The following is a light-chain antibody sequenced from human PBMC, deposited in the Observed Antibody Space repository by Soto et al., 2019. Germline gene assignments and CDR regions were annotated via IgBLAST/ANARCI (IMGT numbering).Light chain of an antibody. CDR2: AAS. J-gene: IGKJ5*01. CDR3: QQSYSTPPK. CDR1: QSISSY. V-gene: IGKV1-39*01. Sequence: DIQMTQSPSSLSASVGDRVTITCRASQSISSYLNWYQQKPGQAPKLLIYAASSLQSGVPSRFSGSGSGTDFTLTISSLQPEDFATYYCQQSYSTPPKFGQGTRLEIK.